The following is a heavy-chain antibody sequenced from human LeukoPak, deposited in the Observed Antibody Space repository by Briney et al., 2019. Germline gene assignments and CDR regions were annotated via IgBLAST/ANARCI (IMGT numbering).Heavy chain of an antibody. J-gene: IGHJ6*03. D-gene: IGHD2-15*01. CDR3: AKVYCSGGSCGKSGYYYYYMDV. CDR2: ITGSGGST. CDR1: GFTLSSYA. Sequence: PGGSLRLSCAASGFTLSSYAMSWVPQAPGKGLEWVSAITGSGGSTYYADAVKGRVTISRDNSKNTLYLQMNSLRAEDTAVYYCAKVYCSGGSCGKSGYYYYYMDVWGKGTTVTVSS. V-gene: IGHV3-23*01.